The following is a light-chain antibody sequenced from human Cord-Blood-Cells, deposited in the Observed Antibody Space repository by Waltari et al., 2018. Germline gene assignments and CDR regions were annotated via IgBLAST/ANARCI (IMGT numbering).Light chain of an antibody. CDR3: AAWDDSLNGWV. J-gene: IGLJ3*02. CDR2: SNN. Sequence: QSVLTQPPSASGTPGQRVTISCSVSSSNIGSNTVTWYHQLPGTTPKLPICSNNQRPSGVPDRFSGSKSGTSASLAISGLQSEDEADYYCAAWDDSLNGWVFGGGTKLTVL. CDR1: SSNIGSNT. V-gene: IGLV1-44*01.